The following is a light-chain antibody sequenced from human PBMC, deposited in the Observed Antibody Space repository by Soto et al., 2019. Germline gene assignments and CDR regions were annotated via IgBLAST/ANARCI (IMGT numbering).Light chain of an antibody. V-gene: IGKV1-39*01. J-gene: IGKJ2*01. CDR1: QSISSY. CDR2: AAS. Sequence: DIPMTQSPSSLSASVGDRVTITCRASQSISSYLNWYQQKPGKAPKLLIYAASSLQSGVPSRFSGSGSGTDFTLTISSLQPEDFATYYCQQSYSTLYTFGQGTKLESK. CDR3: QQSYSTLYT.